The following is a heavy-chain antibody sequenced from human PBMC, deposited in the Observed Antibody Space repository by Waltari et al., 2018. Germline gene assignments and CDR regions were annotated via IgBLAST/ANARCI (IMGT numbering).Heavy chain of an antibody. CDR1: GGSISSYY. V-gene: IGHV4-59*08. D-gene: IGHD3-3*01. CDR2: IYYSGST. Sequence: QVQLQESGPGLVKPSETLSLTCTVSGGSISSYYWSWIRQPPGKGLEWIGYIYYSGSTNYNPSLKSRVTISVDTSKNQFSLKLSSVTAADTAVYYCARHGPYYDFWSGYYPPVSWGQGTLVTVSS. CDR3: ARHGPYYDFWSGYYPPVS. J-gene: IGHJ4*02.